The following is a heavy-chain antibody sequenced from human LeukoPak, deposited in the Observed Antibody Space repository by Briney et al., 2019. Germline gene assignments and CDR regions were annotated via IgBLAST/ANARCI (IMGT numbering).Heavy chain of an antibody. J-gene: IGHJ4*02. CDR1: RFTFSNYA. V-gene: IGHV3-30*04. CDR2: ISYDGSYK. D-gene: IGHD4-23*01. CDR3: ARGARKGDDYGGFFDY. Sequence: GGSLRLSCVASRFTFSNYALHWVRQAPGEGLEWVAVISYDGSYKDFADSVKGRFTISRDNSKNTLYLQINSLRTEDTAVYYCARGARKGDDYGGFFDYWGQGILVIVSS.